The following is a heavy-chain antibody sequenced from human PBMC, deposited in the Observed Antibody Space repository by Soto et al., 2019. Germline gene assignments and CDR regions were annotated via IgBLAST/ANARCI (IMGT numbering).Heavy chain of an antibody. CDR1: GDSISDTIYY. CDR3: ARDYSTTGMTEF. J-gene: IGHJ4*02. V-gene: IGHV4-39*02. D-gene: IGHD1-1*01. Sequence: SETLSLTCRVSGDSISDTIYYWGWVRQSPGKGLEWIGSIHYSGTTQFHPSLKTRVTISVDTSKNEFSLRLRSVTAADTAVYFCARDYSTTGMTEFWGPGTLVTVSS. CDR2: IHYSGTT.